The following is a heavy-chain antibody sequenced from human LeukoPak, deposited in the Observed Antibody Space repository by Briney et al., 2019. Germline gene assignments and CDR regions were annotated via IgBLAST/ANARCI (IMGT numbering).Heavy chain of an antibody. V-gene: IGHV3-23*01. J-gene: IGHJ6*02. CDR3: AKEPVAYYYYGMDV. Sequence: GGSLRLSCSASGFSFSSHAMTWVRQAPGKGLEWVSALSGSGDFKYYADSVKGRFTISRDNSKNTLYLQMNSLRAEDTAVYYCAKEPVAYYYYGMDVWGQGTTVTVSS. CDR2: LSGSGDFK. D-gene: IGHD4-23*01. CDR1: GFSFSSHA.